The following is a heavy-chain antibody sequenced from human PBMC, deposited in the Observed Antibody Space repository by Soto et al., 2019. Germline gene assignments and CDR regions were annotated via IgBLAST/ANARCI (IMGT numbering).Heavy chain of an antibody. J-gene: IGHJ6*02. CDR1: GGSISSGGYY. CDR3: ASSSSWSYGMDV. Sequence: SETLSLTCTVSGGSISSGGYYWSWIRQHPGKGLEWIGYIYYSGSTYYNPSLKSRVTISVDTSKNQFSLKLSSVTAADTAVYYCASSSSWSYGMDVWGQGTTVTVSS. CDR2: IYYSGST. D-gene: IGHD6-13*01. V-gene: IGHV4-31*03.